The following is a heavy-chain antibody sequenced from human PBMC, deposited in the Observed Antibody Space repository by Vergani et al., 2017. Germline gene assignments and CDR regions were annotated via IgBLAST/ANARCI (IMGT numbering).Heavy chain of an antibody. J-gene: IGHJ4*02. Sequence: QVKLQESGPGLLKPSQTLSLTCTVSGESIRSGSHYWSWIRQPAGKGPEWIGHIHTGGSTDLNPSFKSRVSISVDTSKSQFALKRNPVTVADTAVFYCARSRPYCTSGSCPAIWGQGTLVTVSS. CDR3: ARSRPYCTSGSCPAI. CDR2: IHTGGST. D-gene: IGHD2-15*01. V-gene: IGHV4-61*02. CDR1: GESIRSGSHY.